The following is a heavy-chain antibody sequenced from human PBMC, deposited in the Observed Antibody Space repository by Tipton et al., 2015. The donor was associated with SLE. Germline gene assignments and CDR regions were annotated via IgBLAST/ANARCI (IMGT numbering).Heavy chain of an antibody. CDR2: IWYDGSNK. Sequence: SLRLSCAASGFTFSSYGMHWVRQAPGKGLEWVAVIWYDGSNKYYADSVKGRFTISRDNSKNTLYLQMNSLRAEYTAVYYCAKDLGCSGGSCYGPGYFDYWGQGTLVTVSS. CDR3: AKDLGCSGGSCYGPGYFDY. D-gene: IGHD2-15*01. J-gene: IGHJ4*02. CDR1: GFTFSSYG. V-gene: IGHV3-33*06.